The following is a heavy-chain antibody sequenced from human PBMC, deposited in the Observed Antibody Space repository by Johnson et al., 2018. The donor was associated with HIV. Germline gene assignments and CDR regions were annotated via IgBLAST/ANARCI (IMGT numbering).Heavy chain of an antibody. D-gene: IGHD3-9*01. CDR2: IYSGGST. CDR3: ARESKAEFWLDHAFDI. Sequence: EVQLVESGGGLVQPGGSLRLSCAASGFTVSSNYMSWVRQAPGKGLEWVSVIYSGGSTYYADSVKARFTISRDNSKNTLYLQMNSLRAEDTAVYYCARESKAEFWLDHAFDIWGQGTMVTVSS. V-gene: IGHV3-66*01. CDR1: GFTVSSNY. J-gene: IGHJ3*02.